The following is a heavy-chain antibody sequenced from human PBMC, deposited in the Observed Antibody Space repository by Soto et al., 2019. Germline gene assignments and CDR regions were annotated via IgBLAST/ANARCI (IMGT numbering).Heavy chain of an antibody. Sequence: GGSLRLSCAASGFTFSSYAMSWVRQAPGKGLEWVSAISGSGGSTYYADSVKGRFTISRDNSKNTLYLQMNSLRAEDTAVYYCAKDKEYRSQEFVYWGQATLVTVSS. V-gene: IGHV3-23*01. CDR2: ISGSGGST. D-gene: IGHD6-6*01. J-gene: IGHJ4*02. CDR1: GFTFSSYA. CDR3: AKDKEYRSQEFVY.